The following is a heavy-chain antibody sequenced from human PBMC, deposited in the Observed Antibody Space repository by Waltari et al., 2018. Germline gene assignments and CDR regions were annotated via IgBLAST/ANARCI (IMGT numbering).Heavy chain of an antibody. CDR3: ARSYCSGGSCYEGSTNWFDP. D-gene: IGHD2-15*01. V-gene: IGHV1-2*06. J-gene: IGHJ5*02. Sequence: QVQLVQSGAEVKKPGASVKVSCKASGYTLTGYHTHSVPTAPGQGLEWMGRINPNSGGTNYAQKFQGRVTMTRDTSISTAYMDLSRLRSDDTAVYYCARSYCSGGSCYEGSTNWFDPWGQGTLVTVSS. CDR2: INPNSGGT. CDR1: GYTLTGYH.